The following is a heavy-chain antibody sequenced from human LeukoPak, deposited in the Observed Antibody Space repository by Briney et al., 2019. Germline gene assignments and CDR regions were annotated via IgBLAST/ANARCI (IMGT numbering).Heavy chain of an antibody. CDR1: GYTFTSYD. V-gene: IGHV1-8*01. D-gene: IGHD3-10*01. CDR2: MNPNSGET. CDR3: ARGPSGSYFGYRRGD. Sequence: ASVKVSCKASGYTFTSYDINWVRQATGQGLEWMGWMNPNSGETGYAQKFQRRVTMTRDTYTSTAYMELSSLRYDDTAVYYCARGPSGSYFGYRRGDWGQGTLVTVSS. J-gene: IGHJ4*02.